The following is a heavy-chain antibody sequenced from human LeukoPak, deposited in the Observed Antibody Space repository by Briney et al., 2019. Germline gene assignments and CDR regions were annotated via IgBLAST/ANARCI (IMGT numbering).Heavy chain of an antibody. D-gene: IGHD2-15*01. CDR3: ARDPIYCSGGSCYSSYFDY. CDR1: GFTFSSYG. J-gene: IGHJ4*02. CDR2: IWYDGSNK. V-gene: IGHV3-33*01. Sequence: PGRSPRLSCAASGFTFSSYGMHWVRQAPGKGLEWVAVIWYDGSNKYYADSVKGRFTISRDNSKNTLYLQMNSLRAEDTAVYYCARDPIYCSGGSCYSSYFDYWGQGTLVAVSS.